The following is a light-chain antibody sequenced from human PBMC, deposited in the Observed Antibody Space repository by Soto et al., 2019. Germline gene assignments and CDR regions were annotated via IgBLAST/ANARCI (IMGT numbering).Light chain of an antibody. CDR2: AAS. CDR1: QGISRR. V-gene: IGKV1D-12*01. CDR3: QQAESFPLT. Sequence: DIQMTQSPSSVSASVGDIVIITCRVSQGISRRLAWYQQKPGEAPKLLIYAASRVQSGVSSRFSGSGSGTDFTLTISSLQPEDFATYYCQQAESFPLTFGGGTKVEIK. J-gene: IGKJ4*02.